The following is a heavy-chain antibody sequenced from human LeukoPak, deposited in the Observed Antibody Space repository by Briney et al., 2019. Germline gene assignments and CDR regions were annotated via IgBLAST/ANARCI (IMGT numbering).Heavy chain of an antibody. Sequence: PSETLSLTCTVSGGSISSGDYYWSWIRQPSGKGLEWIGHIYYSGSTYYNPSLKSRVTISVDTSKNQFSLKLYSVTAADTAVYYCAKTEDIVLVVAARDAFDIWGQGTMVTVSS. CDR3: AKTEDIVLVVAARDAFDI. D-gene: IGHD2-15*01. CDR1: GGSISSGDYY. V-gene: IGHV4-30-4*01. CDR2: IYYSGST. J-gene: IGHJ3*02.